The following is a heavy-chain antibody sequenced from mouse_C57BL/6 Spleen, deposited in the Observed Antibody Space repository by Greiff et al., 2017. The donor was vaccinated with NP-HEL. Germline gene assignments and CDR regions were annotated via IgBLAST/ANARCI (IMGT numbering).Heavy chain of an antibody. CDR2: INPNNGGT. CDR1: GYTFTDYY. D-gene: IGHD2-3*01. J-gene: IGHJ1*03. CDR3: ASRRDCYYNVVWYFDV. V-gene: IGHV1-26*01. Sequence: EVQLQQSGPELVKPGASVKISCKASGYTFTDYYMNWVKQSHGKSLEWIGDINPNNGGTSYNQKFKGKATLTVDKSSRTAYMELRSLTSEESAVYYCASRRDCYYNVVWYFDVWGTGTTVTVSS.